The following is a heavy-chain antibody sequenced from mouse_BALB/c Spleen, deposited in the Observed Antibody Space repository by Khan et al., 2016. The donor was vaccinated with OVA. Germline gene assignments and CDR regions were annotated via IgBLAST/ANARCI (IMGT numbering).Heavy chain of an antibody. CDR2: INTYTGEP. CDR3: ARVVYNGTMDC. V-gene: IGHV9-3-1*01. CDR1: GFTFTNYG. J-gene: IGHJ4*01. D-gene: IGHD1-1*02. Sequence: QVQLKQSGPELKKPGETVQISCKASGFTFTNYGMNWVRQAPGKGLKWMGWINTYTGEPTFTDDFKGRFAFSLETSASPAYLQINSLKNEDTARYFCARVVYNGTMDCGGQGTSVTVSS.